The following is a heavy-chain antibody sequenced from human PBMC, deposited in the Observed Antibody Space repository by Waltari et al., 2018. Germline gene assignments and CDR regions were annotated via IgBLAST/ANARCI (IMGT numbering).Heavy chain of an antibody. CDR3: ARDLTVTTYYYYGMDV. CDR2: RWYDGSNK. CDR1: GFTFSSYA. Sequence: QVQLVESGGGVVQPGRSLRLSCAASGFTFSSYAMHWVRQAPGKGLEWVAVRWYDGSNKYYADSVKGRFTISRDNSKNTLYLQMNSLRAEDTAVYYCARDLTVTTYYYYGMDVWGQGTTVTVSS. V-gene: IGHV3-33*01. J-gene: IGHJ6*02. D-gene: IGHD4-4*01.